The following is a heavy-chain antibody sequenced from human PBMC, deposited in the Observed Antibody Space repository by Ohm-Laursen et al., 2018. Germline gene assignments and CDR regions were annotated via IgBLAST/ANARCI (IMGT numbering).Heavy chain of an antibody. J-gene: IGHJ6*02. Sequence: SLRLSCAASGFTFSSYDMHWVRQATGKGLEWVSAIGTAGDTYYPGSVKGRFTISRENAKNSLYLQMNSLRAGDTAVYYCARDGDQYQLPSRYGMDVWGQGTTVTVSS. CDR3: ARDGDQYQLPSRYGMDV. CDR2: IGTAGDT. V-gene: IGHV3-13*01. D-gene: IGHD2-2*01. CDR1: GFTFSSYD.